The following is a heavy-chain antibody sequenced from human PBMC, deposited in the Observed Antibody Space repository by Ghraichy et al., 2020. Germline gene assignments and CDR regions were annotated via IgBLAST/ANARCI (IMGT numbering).Heavy chain of an antibody. Sequence: SVKVSCKASGGTFSSYAISWVRQAPGQGLEWMGGIIPIFGTANYAQKFQGRVTITADESTSTAYMELSSLRSEDTAVYYCARVSHYYDSSGFFDYWGQGTLVTVSS. CDR2: IIPIFGTA. V-gene: IGHV1-69*13. CDR3: ARVSHYYDSSGFFDY. D-gene: IGHD3-22*01. J-gene: IGHJ4*02. CDR1: GGTFSSYA.